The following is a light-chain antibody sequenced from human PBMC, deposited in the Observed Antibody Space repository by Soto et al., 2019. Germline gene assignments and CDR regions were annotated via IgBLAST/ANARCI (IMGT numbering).Light chain of an antibody. CDR1: SSDVGTYNR. J-gene: IGLJ2*01. CDR3: PSYTSRDTVV. Sequence: QSALTQPPSVSGSPGQSVTISCTGTSSDVGTYNRVSWYQQPPGTAPKLMIYEVKIRPSGVPDRFSGSKSGNTASLTISGLQAEDEADYYCPSYTSRDTVVFGGGTKLTVL. V-gene: IGLV2-18*02. CDR2: EVK.